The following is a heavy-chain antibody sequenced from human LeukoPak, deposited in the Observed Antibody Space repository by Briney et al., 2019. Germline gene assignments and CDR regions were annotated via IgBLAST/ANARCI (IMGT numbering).Heavy chain of an antibody. CDR2: IYYSGST. D-gene: IGHD3-10*01. CDR3: AREVGGEPSYFDY. Sequence: SETLSLTCTVSGGSISSYYWSWIRQPPGKGLEWIGYIYYSGSTNYNPSLKSRVTISVDTSKNQFSLKLSSVTAADTAVYYCAREVGGEPSYFDYWGQGTLVTVSS. J-gene: IGHJ4*02. CDR1: GGSISSYY. V-gene: IGHV4-59*01.